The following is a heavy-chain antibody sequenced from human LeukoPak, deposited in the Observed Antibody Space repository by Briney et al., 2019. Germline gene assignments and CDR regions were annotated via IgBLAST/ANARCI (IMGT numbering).Heavy chain of an antibody. J-gene: IGHJ5*02. CDR2: IYTSGST. CDR3: ARGKGYYDSSGTDNWFDP. Sequence: PSETLSLTCTVSGGSISSYYWSWIRQPAGKGLEWIGRIYTSGSTNYNPSLKSRVTMSVDTSKNQFSLKLSSVTAADTAVYYCARGKGYYDSSGTDNWFDPWGQGTLVTVSS. V-gene: IGHV4-4*07. D-gene: IGHD3-22*01. CDR1: GGSISSYY.